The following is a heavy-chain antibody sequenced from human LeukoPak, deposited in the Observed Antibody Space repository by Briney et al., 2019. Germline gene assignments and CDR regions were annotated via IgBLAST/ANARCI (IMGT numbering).Heavy chain of an antibody. D-gene: IGHD5-18*01. CDR3: ARGNLRGYSYGYDLDY. CDR2: IWYDGSNK. CDR1: GFTFSSYG. J-gene: IGHJ4*02. V-gene: IGHV3-33*01. Sequence: RTGGSLRLSCAAPGFTFSSYGMHWVRQAPGKGLEWVAVIWYDGSNKYYADSVKGRFTISRDNSKNTLYLQMNSLRAEDTAVYYCARGNLRGYSYGYDLDYWGQGTLVTVSS.